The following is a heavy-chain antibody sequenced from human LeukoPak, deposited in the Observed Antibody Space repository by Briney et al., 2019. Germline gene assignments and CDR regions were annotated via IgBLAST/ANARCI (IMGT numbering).Heavy chain of an antibody. D-gene: IGHD3-10*01. CDR3: ALPHYYDSEGASDMDL. J-gene: IGHJ6*03. Sequence: SGGSLRLSCAASGFTFSSYEMNWVRQAPGKGLEWVSYISSSGSTIYYADSVKGRFTISRDNAKNSLYLQMNSLRAEDTAVYYCALPHYYDSEGASDMDLWGKGTTVTISS. CDR2: ISSSGSTI. V-gene: IGHV3-48*03. CDR1: GFTFSSYE.